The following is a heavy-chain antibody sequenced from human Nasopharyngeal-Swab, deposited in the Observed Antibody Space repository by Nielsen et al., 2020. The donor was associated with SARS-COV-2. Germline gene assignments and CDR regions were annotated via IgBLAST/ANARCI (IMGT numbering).Heavy chain of an antibody. CDR2: IDWNGGTT. Sequence: VRQAPGKGLEWVSSIDWNGGTTDFADSVKGRFTISRDNAKNSLFLQLNSLSSEDMAIYYCAKGLSSSMLWYFDLWGRGTLVTVSS. J-gene: IGHJ2*01. V-gene: IGHV3-9*03. CDR3: AKGLSSSMLWYFDL. D-gene: IGHD6-13*01.